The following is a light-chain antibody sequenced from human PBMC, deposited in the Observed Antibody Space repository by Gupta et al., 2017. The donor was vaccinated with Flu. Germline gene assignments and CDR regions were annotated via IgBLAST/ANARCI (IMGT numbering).Light chain of an antibody. Sequence: EILLTQSPGTLSLSPGESATLSCRASQSVNRHYLVWYQQKAGQAPRLLIYGASNRASGIPDRFSGSGSGTKFTLTISRLEPEDFAVYYCQQYISPPWTFGQGTKVEIK. CDR1: QSVNRHY. CDR3: QQYISPPWT. CDR2: GAS. J-gene: IGKJ1*01. V-gene: IGKV3-20*01.